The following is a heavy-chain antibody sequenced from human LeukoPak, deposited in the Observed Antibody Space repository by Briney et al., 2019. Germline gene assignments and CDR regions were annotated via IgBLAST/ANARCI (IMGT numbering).Heavy chain of an antibody. CDR2: IGVYNGDA. J-gene: IGHJ3*02. Sequence: ASVKVSCTASGYSFTTYGVSWVRRAPGQGLEWMGWIGVYNGDANYAQNLQSRVTMTTDTSTSTAYMELRSLTFDDTAVYYCARDTGYSSSWREAFDIWGQGTMVTVSS. D-gene: IGHD6-13*01. CDR3: ARDTGYSSSWREAFDI. CDR1: GYSFTTYG. V-gene: IGHV1-18*01.